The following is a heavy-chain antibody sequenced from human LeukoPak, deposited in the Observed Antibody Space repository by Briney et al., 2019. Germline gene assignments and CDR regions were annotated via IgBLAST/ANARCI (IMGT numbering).Heavy chain of an antibody. D-gene: IGHD6-13*01. J-gene: IGHJ4*02. Sequence: GGSLRLSCAASGFTFSSSGFHWVRQAPGKGLEWVAFIFYDGTNKYYADSVKGRFTISKDNSKNTLYLQMNSLRAEDTAVYYCVRGYSSTSVDYWGQGTLVTVSS. CDR3: VRGYSSTSVDY. CDR2: IFYDGTNK. V-gene: IGHV3-33*01. CDR1: GFTFSSSG.